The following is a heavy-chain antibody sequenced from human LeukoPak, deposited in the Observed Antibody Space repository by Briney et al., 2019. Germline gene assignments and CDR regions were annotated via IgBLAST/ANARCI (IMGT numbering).Heavy chain of an antibody. V-gene: IGHV4-59*08. D-gene: IGHD4-17*01. Sequence: SETLSLTCTVSGGSISSYYWSWIRQPPGKGLEWIGCIYYSGSTNYNPSLKSRVTISVDTSKNQFSLKLNSVTAADTAVYYCARQGEVGDYFDYWGQGTLVTVSS. CDR1: GGSISSYY. CDR3: ARQGEVGDYFDY. J-gene: IGHJ4*02. CDR2: IYYSGST.